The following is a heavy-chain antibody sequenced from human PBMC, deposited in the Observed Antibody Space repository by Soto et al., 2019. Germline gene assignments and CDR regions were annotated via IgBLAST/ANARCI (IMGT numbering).Heavy chain of an antibody. CDR1: GYSFTSYW. D-gene: IGHD3-9*01. Sequence: PGESLKISCKGSGYSFTSYWIGWVRQMPGKGLERMGIIYPGDSDTRYSPSFQGQVTISADKSISTAYLQWSSLKASDTAMYYCARHSYDILTGPRATGAFDIWGQGTMVTVSS. V-gene: IGHV5-51*01. CDR3: ARHSYDILTGPRATGAFDI. J-gene: IGHJ3*02. CDR2: IYPGDSDT.